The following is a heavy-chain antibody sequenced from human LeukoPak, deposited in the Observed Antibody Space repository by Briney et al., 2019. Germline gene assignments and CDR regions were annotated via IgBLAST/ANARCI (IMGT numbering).Heavy chain of an antibody. Sequence: SETLSPTCTVSGGSISSYYWSWIRQPPGKGLEWIGYIYYSGSTNYNPSLKSRVTISVDTSKNQFSLKLSSVTAADTAVYYCARLAAAGTGSTFVDYWGQGTLVTVSS. J-gene: IGHJ4*02. CDR1: GGSISSYY. CDR2: IYYSGST. CDR3: ARLAAAGTGSTFVDY. D-gene: IGHD6-13*01. V-gene: IGHV4-59*08.